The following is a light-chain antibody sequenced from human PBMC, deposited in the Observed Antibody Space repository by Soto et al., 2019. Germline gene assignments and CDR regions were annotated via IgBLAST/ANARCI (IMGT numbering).Light chain of an antibody. CDR1: QNVDNNF. J-gene: IGKJ2*01. Sequence: VLTQSPGTLSLSPGERATLSCRASQNVDNNFLAWYQHKPGQPPRLLIFGESIRAAGIPDRFSGSGSGTDFPLSISRLEPEDFVVYHCQQYGSLPYTFGQGTKLDI. CDR3: QQYGSLPYT. V-gene: IGKV3-20*01. CDR2: GES.